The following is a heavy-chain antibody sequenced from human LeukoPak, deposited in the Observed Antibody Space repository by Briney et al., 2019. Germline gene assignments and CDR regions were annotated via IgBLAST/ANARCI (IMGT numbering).Heavy chain of an antibody. CDR3: AREIARVTRYYYDSSGYYY. CDR1: GYTFTSYG. CDR2: IIPIFGTA. Sequence: ASVKVSCKASGYTFTSYGISWVRQAPGQGLEWMGGIIPIFGTANYAQKFQGRVTITADKSTSTAYMELSSLRSEDTAVYYCAREIARVTRYYYDSSGYYYWGQGTLVTVSS. J-gene: IGHJ4*02. D-gene: IGHD3-22*01. V-gene: IGHV1-69*06.